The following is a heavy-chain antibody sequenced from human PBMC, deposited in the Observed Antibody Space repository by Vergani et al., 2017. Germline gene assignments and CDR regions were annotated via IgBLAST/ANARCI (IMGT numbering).Heavy chain of an antibody. J-gene: IGHJ6*02. V-gene: IGHV1-8*01. CDR2: MNPNSGNT. Sequence: QVQLVQSGAEVKKPGASVKVSCKASGYTFTSYDINWVRQATGQGLEWMGWMNPNSGNTGYAQKFQGRVTMTRNTSISTAYMELSSLRSEDTAVYYCARDKAVVLGATGGYYHGMDVWGQGTTVTVSS. CDR1: GYTFTSYD. D-gene: IGHD1-26*01. CDR3: ARDKAVVLGATGGYYHGMDV.